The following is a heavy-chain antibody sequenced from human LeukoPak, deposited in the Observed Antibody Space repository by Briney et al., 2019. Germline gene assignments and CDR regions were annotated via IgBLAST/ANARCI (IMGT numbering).Heavy chain of an antibody. CDR2: ISSTSSYI. CDR1: GFIFNSHS. V-gene: IGHV3-21*01. J-gene: IGHJ6*04. Sequence: GGSLRLSCAASGFIFNSHSMNWVRQAPGKGLEWVSSISSTSSYIYYADSVKGRFTISRDNAKNSLYLQMNSLRAEDTAVYYCARGASVLDVWGKGTTVTISS. CDR3: ARGASVLDV.